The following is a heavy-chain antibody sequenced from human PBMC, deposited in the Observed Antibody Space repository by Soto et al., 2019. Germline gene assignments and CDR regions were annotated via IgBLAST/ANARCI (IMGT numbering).Heavy chain of an antibody. CDR2: IYHRGST. J-gene: IGHJ5*02. Sequence: SETLSLTCTVSGYSINSDHYWGWIRQPPGKGLEWIGSIYHRGSTYYNLSLRSRVSISIDTSKNQFSLRLTSVTAADTAMYYCAKKGYYLSGKINWFDPWGQGTLVTVSS. CDR3: AKKGYYLSGKINWFDP. D-gene: IGHD3-10*01. CDR1: GYSINSDHY. V-gene: IGHV4-38-2*02.